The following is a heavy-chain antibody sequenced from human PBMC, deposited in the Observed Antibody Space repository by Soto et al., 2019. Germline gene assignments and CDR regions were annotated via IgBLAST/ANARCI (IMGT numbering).Heavy chain of an antibody. Sequence: GGSLRLSCAASGFTFSSYAMSWVRQAPGKGLEWVSAISGSGGSTYYADSVKGRFTISRDNSKNTLYLQMNSLRAEDTAVYYCATSSGDPNLYYYYGMDVWGQGTTVTVSS. J-gene: IGHJ6*02. CDR1: GFTFSSYA. V-gene: IGHV3-23*01. D-gene: IGHD6-19*01. CDR3: ATSSGDPNLYYYYGMDV. CDR2: ISGSGGST.